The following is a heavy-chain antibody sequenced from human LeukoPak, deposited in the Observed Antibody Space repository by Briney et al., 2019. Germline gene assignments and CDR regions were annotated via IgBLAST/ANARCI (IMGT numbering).Heavy chain of an antibody. CDR3: ARWAVVGALGW. CDR1: GGTFSSYA. V-gene: IGHV1-8*02. Sequence: ASVKVSCKASGGTFSSYAINWVRQATGQGLEWMGWMNPNSGNTGYAQKFQGRVTMTRNTSISTAYMELSSLRSEDTAVYYCARWAVVGALGWWGQGTLVTVSS. CDR2: MNPNSGNT. J-gene: IGHJ4*02. D-gene: IGHD1-26*01.